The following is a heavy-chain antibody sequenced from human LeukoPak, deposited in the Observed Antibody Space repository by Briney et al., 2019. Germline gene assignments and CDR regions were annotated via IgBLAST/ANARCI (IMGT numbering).Heavy chain of an antibody. D-gene: IGHD7-27*01. J-gene: IGHJ4*02. V-gene: IGHV4-61*02. Sequence: PSETLSLTCTVSGGSISRGSYYWSWIRQPAGKGLEWIGRIYSSGSTNYNPSLKSRVTISVDTSKNHFSLKLSSVTAEDTAAYYCAKDGNWARFENWGQGTLVTVSS. CDR1: GGSISRGSYY. CDR2: IYSSGST. CDR3: AKDGNWARFEN.